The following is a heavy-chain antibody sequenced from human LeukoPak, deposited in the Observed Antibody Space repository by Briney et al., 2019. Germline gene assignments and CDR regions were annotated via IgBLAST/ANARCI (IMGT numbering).Heavy chain of an antibody. CDR3: ASFDHPDYSLLSGPPDY. V-gene: IGHV4-34*01. CDR2: INHSGST. CDR1: GGSISSGGYS. D-gene: IGHD4-11*01. J-gene: IGHJ4*02. Sequence: ASETLSLTCAVSGGSISSGGYSWSWIRQPPGKGLEWIGEINHSGSTNYNPSLKSRVTISVDTSKNQFSLKLSSVTAADTAVYYCASFDHPDYSLLSGPPDYWGRGTLVTVSS.